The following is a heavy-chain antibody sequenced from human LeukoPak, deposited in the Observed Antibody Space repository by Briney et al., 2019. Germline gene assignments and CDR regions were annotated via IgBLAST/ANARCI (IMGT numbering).Heavy chain of an antibody. D-gene: IGHD3-9*01. CDR2: INHSGST. CDR1: GGSFSGYY. J-gene: IGHJ4*02. Sequence: SETLSLTCAVYGGSFSGYYWSWIRQPPGKGLEWIGEINHSGSTNYNPSLKSQVTISVDTSKNQFSLKLSSVTAADTAVYYCAGGPAELRYFDWLSQYDYWGQGTLVTVSS. CDR3: AGGPAELRYFDWLSQYDY. V-gene: IGHV4-34*01.